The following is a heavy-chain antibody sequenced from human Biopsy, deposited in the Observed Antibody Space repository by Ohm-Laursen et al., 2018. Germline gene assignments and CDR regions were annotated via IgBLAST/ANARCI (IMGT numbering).Heavy chain of an antibody. CDR3: ARGSNWNDWSFDY. Sequence: SETLSLTCTVSGESMGTYYWSWIRQPPGKVMEWIASIYYSGTTHKNPSLKSRVTISVDTSQGLLSLDLSSVTAADTAVYYCARGSNWNDWSFDYWGQGTVVTVPS. CDR1: GESMGTYY. V-gene: IGHV4-59*12. CDR2: IYYSGTT. D-gene: IGHD1-20*01. J-gene: IGHJ4*02.